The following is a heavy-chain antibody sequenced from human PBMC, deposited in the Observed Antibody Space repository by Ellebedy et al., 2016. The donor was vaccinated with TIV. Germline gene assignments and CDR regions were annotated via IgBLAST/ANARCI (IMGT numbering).Heavy chain of an antibody. CDR2: ISADNGNT. D-gene: IGHD1-26*01. CDR1: GYTFTSYG. Sequence: ASVKVSCXASGYTFTSYGISWVRQAPGQGLEWMGWISADNGNTNYAQKFQGRIAMTTDTSTSTAYMELRSLRSDDTAVYYCARARGIVGDLSYWGQGTLVTVSS. V-gene: IGHV1-18*01. J-gene: IGHJ4*02. CDR3: ARARGIVGDLSY.